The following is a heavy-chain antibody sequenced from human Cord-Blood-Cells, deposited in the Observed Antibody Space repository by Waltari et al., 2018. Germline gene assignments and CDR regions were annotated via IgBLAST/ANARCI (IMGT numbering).Heavy chain of an antibody. CDR3: ARGPYSSGWYFDY. CDR1: GGPISRYP. D-gene: IGHD6-19*01. V-gene: IGHV4-59*01. CDR2: IYYSGST. Sequence: QVQLQESGPGLVKPSETLSLTCTVSGGPISRYPLSWIRQPPGKGLEWIGYIYYSGSTNYNPSLKSRVTISVDTSKNQFSLKLSSVTAADTAVYYCARGPYSSGWYFDYWGQGTLVTVSS. J-gene: IGHJ4*02.